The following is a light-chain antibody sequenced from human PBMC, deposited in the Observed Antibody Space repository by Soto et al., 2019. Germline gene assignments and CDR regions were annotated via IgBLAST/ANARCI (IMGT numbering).Light chain of an antibody. CDR1: QSVTSNY. CDR3: QQYDNSPFT. V-gene: IGKV3-20*01. CDR2: GAS. Sequence: EIVLTQSPGTLSLSPGERATLSCRASQSVTSNYLAWYQQRPGQAPRLLVYGASSRDTGIPDRFSGSGSGTDFDLTISRLEPEDFAVYYCQQYDNSPFTFGPGTRVDIK. J-gene: IGKJ3*01.